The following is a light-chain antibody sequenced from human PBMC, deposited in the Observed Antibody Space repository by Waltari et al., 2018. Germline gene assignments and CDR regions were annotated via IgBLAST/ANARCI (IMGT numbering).Light chain of an antibody. V-gene: IGKV1-33*01. Sequence: DIQLTQSPSSLSAAVGDSVTITCQASQDISNYIKWYQQRPGKAPKLLIYDVSDLERGVPSRFSGSGSGTAFTFTISSLQPEDVATYFCQQYHNLPLTFGGGTKVDIK. CDR2: DVS. CDR1: QDISNY. J-gene: IGKJ4*01. CDR3: QQYHNLPLT.